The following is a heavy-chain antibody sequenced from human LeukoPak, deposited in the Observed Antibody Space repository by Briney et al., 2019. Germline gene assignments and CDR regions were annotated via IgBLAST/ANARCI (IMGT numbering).Heavy chain of an antibody. Sequence: PGGSLRLSCAASVYTFSSYAMSWVRQAPGKGLEGVSAISGSGGSTYYADSVKGRFTISRDNSKNTLYLQMNSLRAEDTAVYYCAKDQSHSSGWPTIVDYWGQGTLVTVSS. CDR3: AKDQSHSSGWPTIVDY. D-gene: IGHD6-19*01. CDR2: ISGSGGST. CDR1: VYTFSSYA. J-gene: IGHJ4*02. V-gene: IGHV3-23*01.